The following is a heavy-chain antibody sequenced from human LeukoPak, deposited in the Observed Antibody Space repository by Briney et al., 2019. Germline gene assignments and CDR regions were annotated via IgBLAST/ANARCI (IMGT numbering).Heavy chain of an antibody. Sequence: PGRSLRLSCAASGFTFSSYGMHWVRQAPGKGLEWVAVTSYDGSNKYYADSVKGRFTISRDNSKNTLYLQMNSLRAEDTAVYYCAKDLTDYYDSSGLDYWGQGTLVTVSS. CDR2: TSYDGSNK. V-gene: IGHV3-30*18. D-gene: IGHD3-22*01. J-gene: IGHJ4*02. CDR3: AKDLTDYYDSSGLDY. CDR1: GFTFSSYG.